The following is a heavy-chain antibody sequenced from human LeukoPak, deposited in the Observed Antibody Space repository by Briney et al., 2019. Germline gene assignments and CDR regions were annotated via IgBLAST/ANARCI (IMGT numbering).Heavy chain of an antibody. J-gene: IGHJ5*02. CDR1: GFTFSSYS. D-gene: IGHD1-26*01. Sequence: GGSLRLSCAASGFTFSSYSMNWVRQAPGKGLEWVSSISSSYIYYSDSVKGRFTISRDNAKNSLYLQMNSLRAEDTAVYYCASGELLPNRFDPWGQGTLVTVSS. CDR3: ASGELLPNRFDP. V-gene: IGHV3-21*01. CDR2: ISSSYI.